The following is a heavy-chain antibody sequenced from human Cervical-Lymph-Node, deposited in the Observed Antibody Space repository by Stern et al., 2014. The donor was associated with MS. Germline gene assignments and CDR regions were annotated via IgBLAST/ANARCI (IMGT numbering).Heavy chain of an antibody. Sequence: QVQLVQSGSELKKPGASVKVSCKTSGYSFTTSALNWVRQAPGQGLEWMGWINTNTGDPLYAQAFAGRFVFSFDTSGRTAYLQINILKPEDSAIYYCATQGASGFGVSPTGYWGQGTLVTVSS. J-gene: IGHJ4*02. V-gene: IGHV7-4-1*02. D-gene: IGHD1-26*01. CDR3: ATQGASGFGVSPTGY. CDR1: GYSFTTSA. CDR2: INTNTGDP.